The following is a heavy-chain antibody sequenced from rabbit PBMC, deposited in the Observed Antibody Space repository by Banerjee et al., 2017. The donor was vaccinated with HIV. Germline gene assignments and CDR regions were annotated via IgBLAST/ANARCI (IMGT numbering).Heavy chain of an antibody. V-gene: IGHV1S43*01. D-gene: IGHD8-1*01. CDR2: IYTSTVST. CDR1: GIDFSSYYY. CDR3: ARAGSSVYADFNL. Sequence: QEHLVESGGGLVQPGGSLKLSCKASGIDFSSYYYMCWVRQAPGKGLELIACIYTSTVSTWYASWVNGRFTISRSTSLNTVDLKMTSLTAADTATYFCARAGSSVYADFNLWGQGTLVTVS. J-gene: IGHJ4*01.